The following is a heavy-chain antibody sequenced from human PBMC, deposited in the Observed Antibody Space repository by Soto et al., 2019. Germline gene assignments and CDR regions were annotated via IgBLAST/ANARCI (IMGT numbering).Heavy chain of an antibody. Sequence: GPLRVYCATSGLTSSSYSMNWVRQARVKGLECVSSISSSSSYIYYADSVKGRFTISRDNAKNSLYLQMNSLRAEDMAVYYCARPGRLRYFDWLPPNGMDVWGQGTTVTVSS. CDR2: ISSSSSYI. CDR1: GLTSSSYS. V-gene: IGHV3-21*01. J-gene: IGHJ6*02. CDR3: ARPGRLRYFDWLPPNGMDV. D-gene: IGHD3-9*01.